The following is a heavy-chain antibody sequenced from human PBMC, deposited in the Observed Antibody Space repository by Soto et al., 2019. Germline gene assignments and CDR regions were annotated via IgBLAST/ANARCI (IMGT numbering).Heavy chain of an antibody. CDR2: ISGNGGIT. CDR3: TRQPFHSSSSPL. J-gene: IGHJ4*02. Sequence: EVHLLESGGGLVQPGGSLRLSCAASGFTFSNYAMSWARRAPGRGLEWVSAISGNGGITYYADSVKGRFTISRDNSKNTLDLQMNSLRAEDTAVYYCTRQPFHSSSSPLWGQGTLVTVSS. CDR1: GFTFSNYA. D-gene: IGHD6-13*01. V-gene: IGHV3-23*01.